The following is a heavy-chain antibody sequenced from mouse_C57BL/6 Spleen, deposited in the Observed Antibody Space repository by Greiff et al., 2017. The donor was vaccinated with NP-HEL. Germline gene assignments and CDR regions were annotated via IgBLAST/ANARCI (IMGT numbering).Heavy chain of an antibody. V-gene: IGHV1-55*01. J-gene: IGHJ1*03. CDR1: GYTFTSYW. D-gene: IGHD2-5*01. CDR3: ARSSYYSNYGGYFDV. CDR2: IYPGSGST. Sequence: QVQLQQPGAELVKPGASVKMSCKASGYTFTSYWITWVKQRPGQGLEWIGDIYPGSGSTNYNEKFKSKATLTVDTSSSTAYMQLSSLTSEDSAVYYCARSSYYSNYGGYFDVWGTGTTVTVSS.